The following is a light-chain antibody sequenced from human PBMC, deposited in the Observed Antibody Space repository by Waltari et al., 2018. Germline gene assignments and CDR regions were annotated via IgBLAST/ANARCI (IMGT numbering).Light chain of an antibody. J-gene: IGLJ3*02. CDR3: ATWDDTLHGCWV. V-gene: IGLV1-44*01. CDR1: SSHIGSDT. Sequence: QSVLTQPPSASGTPGQRVTISCSGSSSHIGSDTVNWFHHLPGTAPKLLIYTGNHPPSGAPDRFSGSKSGTSASLAISGLQSEDEADYYCATWDDTLHGCWVFGGGTKLTVL. CDR2: TGN.